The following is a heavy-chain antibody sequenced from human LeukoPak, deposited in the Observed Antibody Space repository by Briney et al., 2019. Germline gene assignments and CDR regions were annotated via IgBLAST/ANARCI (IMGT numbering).Heavy chain of an antibody. Sequence: SETLSLTCTVSGGSISSYYWSWIRQPAGKGLEWIGRICTSGSTNYNPSLKSRVTMSVDTSKNQFSLKLSSVTAADTAVYYCARGKVTMVRGTDGMDVWGQGTTVTVSS. V-gene: IGHV4-4*07. CDR3: ARGKVTMVRGTDGMDV. D-gene: IGHD3-10*01. CDR2: ICTSGST. J-gene: IGHJ6*02. CDR1: GGSISSYY.